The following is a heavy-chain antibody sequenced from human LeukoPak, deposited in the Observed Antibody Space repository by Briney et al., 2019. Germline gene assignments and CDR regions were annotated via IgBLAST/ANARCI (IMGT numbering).Heavy chain of an antibody. D-gene: IGHD1-26*01. CDR2: INHSGST. V-gene: IGHV4-34*01. CDR1: GGSFSGYY. J-gene: IGHJ3*02. Sequence: KTSETLSLTCAVYGGSFSGYYWSWIRQPPGKGLEWIGEINHSGSTNYNPSLKSRVTISVDTSKNQFSLKLSSVTAADTAVYYCARLPTGHRHSGSYGPAGAFDIWGQGTMVTVSS. CDR3: ARLPTGHRHSGSYGPAGAFDI.